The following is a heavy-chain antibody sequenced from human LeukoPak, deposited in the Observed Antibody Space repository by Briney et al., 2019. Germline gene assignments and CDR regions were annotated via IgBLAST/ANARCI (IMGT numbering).Heavy chain of an antibody. V-gene: IGHV4-38-2*02. CDR1: GYSISSGYY. Sequence: PSETLSLTCTVSGYSISSGYYWGWIRQPPGKGLEWIGSIYHSGSTYYNPSLKSRVTISVDTSKNQFSLKLSSVTAADTAVYYCARAIQLWFNFDYWGQGTLVTVSS. CDR2: IYHSGST. J-gene: IGHJ4*02. CDR3: ARAIQLWFNFDY. D-gene: IGHD5-18*01.